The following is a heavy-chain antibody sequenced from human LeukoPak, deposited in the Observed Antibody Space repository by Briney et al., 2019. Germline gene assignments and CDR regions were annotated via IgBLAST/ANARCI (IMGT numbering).Heavy chain of an antibody. Sequence: GRSLRLSCAASGFTFSSYGMHWVRQAPGKGLEWVAVISYDGSNKYYAASVKGRFTISRDNSKNTLYLQMNSLRAEDTAVYYCARDRYSSSRYYYYYYMDVWGKGTTVTVSS. V-gene: IGHV3-30*03. CDR2: ISYDGSNK. J-gene: IGHJ6*03. D-gene: IGHD6-13*01. CDR1: GFTFSSYG. CDR3: ARDRYSSSRYYYYYYMDV.